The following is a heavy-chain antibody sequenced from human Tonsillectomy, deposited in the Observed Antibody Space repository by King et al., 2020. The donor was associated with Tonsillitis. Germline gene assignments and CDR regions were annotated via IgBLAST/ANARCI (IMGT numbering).Heavy chain of an antibody. Sequence: QLVQSGAEVKKPGSSVKVSCKASGGSFSNYGINWVRQAPGQGLEWMGGIIPMYATANYAQKFQGRVTVSADEYTSTVYMELRSLKSEDTAVYYCARVPDCSGGSCDGGYDYWGQGTLVTVSS. CDR1: GGSFSNYG. V-gene: IGHV1-69*01. D-gene: IGHD2-15*01. CDR3: ARVPDCSGGSCDGGYDY. J-gene: IGHJ4*02. CDR2: IIPMYATA.